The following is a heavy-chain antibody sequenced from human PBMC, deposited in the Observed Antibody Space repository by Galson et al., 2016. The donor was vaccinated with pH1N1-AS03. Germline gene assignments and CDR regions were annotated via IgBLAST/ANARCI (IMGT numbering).Heavy chain of an antibody. Sequence: SLRLSCAASGFTFSGYTMSWVRQAPGKGLEWVSFISTTSSSIYYADSVKGRFTISRDNAKNSLFLQMNSLRDEDTAVYYCARDGPPQGISVAGSFDFWGQGTLVTVSS. J-gene: IGHJ4*02. D-gene: IGHD6-19*01. V-gene: IGHV3-21*01. CDR1: GFTFSGYT. CDR2: ISTTSSSI. CDR3: ARDGPPQGISVAGSFDF.